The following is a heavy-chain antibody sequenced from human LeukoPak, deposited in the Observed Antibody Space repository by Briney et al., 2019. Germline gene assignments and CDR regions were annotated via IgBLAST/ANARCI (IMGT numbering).Heavy chain of an antibody. J-gene: IGHJ3*02. CDR3: ARVVSGFWTGYYDPFDI. CDR1: GYTFTNYD. V-gene: IGHV1-8*03. D-gene: IGHD3/OR15-3a*01. Sequence: ASVNVSCKASGYTFTNYDINWVRQATGQGLEWMGWLHPNSGNAGYAQNFQGRVTITGDTSMSTAYMELSSLRSEDTAVYYCARVVSGFWTGYYDPFDIWGQGTMVTVSS. CDR2: LHPNSGNA.